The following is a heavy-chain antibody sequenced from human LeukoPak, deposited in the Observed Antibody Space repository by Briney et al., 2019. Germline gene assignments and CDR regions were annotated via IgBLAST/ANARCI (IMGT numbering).Heavy chain of an antibody. D-gene: IGHD4-17*01. CDR3: ARGTVTTPFDY. J-gene: IGHJ4*02. Sequence: GGSLRLSCTASGFTFSNYEMNWVRQAPGKGLEWVSYISSSGSAIYYADSVKGRFTISRDNAKNSLYLQMNSLRAEDTAVYYCARGTVTTPFDYWGQGTLVTVSS. CDR2: ISSSGSAI. CDR1: GFTFSNYE. V-gene: IGHV3-48*03.